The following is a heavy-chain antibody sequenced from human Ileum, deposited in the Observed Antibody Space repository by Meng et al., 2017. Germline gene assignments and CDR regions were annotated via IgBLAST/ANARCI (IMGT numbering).Heavy chain of an antibody. CDR3: GKAPHY. Sequence: QLQLQESGPGLVKPSATLSLTCTVSGDSLSSGNYYWGWIRQPPGKGLEWIGSLYYNGNTYYNPSLRSRVTISIDTSKNQFSLKLNSVTAADTAVYYCGKAPHYWGQGTLVTVSS. V-gene: IGHV4-39*07. CDR1: GDSLSSGNYY. J-gene: IGHJ4*02. CDR2: LYYNGNT.